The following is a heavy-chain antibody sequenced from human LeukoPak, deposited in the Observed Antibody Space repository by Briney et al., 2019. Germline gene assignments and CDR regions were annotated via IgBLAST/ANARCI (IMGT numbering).Heavy chain of an antibody. CDR3: ARGLTLPPDGYDI. CDR2: ISGSGGST. CDR1: GFTFSSYG. V-gene: IGHV3-23*01. Sequence: GGSLRLSCAASGFTFSSYGMSWVRQAPGKGLEWVSAISGSGGSTYYADSVKGRFTISRDNSKNSLYLQMNSLRAEDTAVYYCARGLTLPPDGYDIWGQGAMVTVSS. J-gene: IGHJ3*02. D-gene: IGHD3-16*01.